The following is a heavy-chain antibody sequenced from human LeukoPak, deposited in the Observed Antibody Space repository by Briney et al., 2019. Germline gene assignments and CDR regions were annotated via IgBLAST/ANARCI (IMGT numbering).Heavy chain of an antibody. CDR3: ARGWGLFDY. CDR1: GFAVSSNY. Sequence: GGSLRLSCAASGFAVSSNYMSWVRQAPGKGLEWVSVIYNDGSTYYADSVKGRFTISRDNSKNTLYLQLNSVNDEDTAVYYCARGWGLFDYWGQGTLVTVSS. CDR2: IYNDGST. V-gene: IGHV3-66*01. J-gene: IGHJ4*02. D-gene: IGHD7-27*01.